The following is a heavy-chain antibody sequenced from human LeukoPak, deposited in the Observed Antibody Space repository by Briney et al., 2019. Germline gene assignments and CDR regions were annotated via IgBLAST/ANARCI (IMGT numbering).Heavy chain of an antibody. Sequence: SETLSLTCTVSGGSISSRSYYWGWIRQPPGKGLEWIGSINYSGTTYYNPSLKSRVTISVDTSKNQFSLRLSSVTAADTAVYYCARVDIAVVPSTTFDYWGRGTLVTVSS. CDR1: GGSISSRSYY. V-gene: IGHV4-39*01. CDR3: ARVDIAVVPSTTFDY. CDR2: INYSGTT. J-gene: IGHJ4*02. D-gene: IGHD2-2*01.